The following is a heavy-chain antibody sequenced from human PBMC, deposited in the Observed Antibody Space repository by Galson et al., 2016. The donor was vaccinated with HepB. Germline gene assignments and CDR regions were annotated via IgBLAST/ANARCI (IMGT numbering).Heavy chain of an antibody. V-gene: IGHV3-66*01. CDR2: MYSGGAT. J-gene: IGHJ4*02. CDR1: GLTVSNNY. Sequence: SLRLSCAVSGLTVSNNYMRWVRQAPGKGLEWVSLMYSGGATHYADYVKGGFTISRENANNSVYLQMNSLRYEDNALYYCARGPNSRPSYWCQGTLVTVSS. D-gene: IGHD6-13*01. CDR3: ARGPNSRPSY.